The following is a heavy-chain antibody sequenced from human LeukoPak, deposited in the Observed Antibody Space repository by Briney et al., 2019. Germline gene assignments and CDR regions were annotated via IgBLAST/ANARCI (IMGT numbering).Heavy chain of an antibody. CDR1: GFTFSIYA. CDR3: AKGSEPLQYAGLDP. D-gene: IGHD3-10*02. J-gene: IGHJ5*02. CDR2: ISFDGSNK. Sequence: PGGSLRLSCAASGFTFSIYAMHWVRQAPGKGLEWLAVISFDGSNKYYTDSVKGRFTISRDTSKDTLYLQLNSLRPEDTAVYYCAKGSEPLQYAGLDPWGQGTLVTVFS. V-gene: IGHV3-30*18.